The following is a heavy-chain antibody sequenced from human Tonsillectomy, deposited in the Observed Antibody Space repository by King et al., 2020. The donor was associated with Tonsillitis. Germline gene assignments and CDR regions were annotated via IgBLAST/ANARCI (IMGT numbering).Heavy chain of an antibody. V-gene: IGHV4-59*08. CDR1: GDSISNYY. J-gene: IGHJ5*01. CDR2: IHHSGNT. D-gene: IGHD6-19*01. Sequence: VQLQESGPGLVKPSETLSLTCTVSGDSISNYYWSWIRQPPGKGLEWIGYIHHSGNTNYNPPLKSRVTISVDTSKKHFSLKLTSVTAADTAVYYCSRQEGILVAGARGGWFDSWGQGTLVTVSS. CDR3: SRQEGILVAGARGGWFDS.